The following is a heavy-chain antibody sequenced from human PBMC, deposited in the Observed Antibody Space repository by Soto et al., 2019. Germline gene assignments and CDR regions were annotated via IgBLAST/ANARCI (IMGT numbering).Heavy chain of an antibody. D-gene: IGHD3-22*01. Sequence: PGGSLRLSCAASGFTFSSYAMSWVRQAPGKGLEWVSAISGSGGSTYYADSVKGRFTISRDNSKNTLYLQMNSLRAEDTAVYYCAKDWARISMIVRYYFDYWGQGTLVTVSS. CDR2: ISGSGGST. CDR3: AKDWARISMIVRYYFDY. CDR1: GFTFSSYA. J-gene: IGHJ4*02. V-gene: IGHV3-23*01.